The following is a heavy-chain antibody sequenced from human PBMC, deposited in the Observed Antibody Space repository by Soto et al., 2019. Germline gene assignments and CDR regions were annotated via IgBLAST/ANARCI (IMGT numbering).Heavy chain of an antibody. Sequence: QVQLVESGGGVVQPGRSLRLSCAASGFTFSSDAMHWVRQAPGKGLEWVAFISYDGSRKYYADSVQGRTTVSRDNHRNTLSLQMHSLRAEDTAVYYCAKDLATHYASDSWGQGTLVTVSS. V-gene: IGHV3-30*18. CDR1: GFTFSSDA. CDR2: ISYDGSRK. D-gene: IGHD2-15*01. CDR3: AKDLATHYASDS. J-gene: IGHJ4*02.